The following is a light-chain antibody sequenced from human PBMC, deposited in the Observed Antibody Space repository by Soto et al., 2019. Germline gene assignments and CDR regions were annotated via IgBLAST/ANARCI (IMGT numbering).Light chain of an antibody. CDR1: QSVSSSY. Sequence: EIVLTQSPGTLSLSPGERATISCRASQSVSSSYFSWYQQKPGQAPRLLIYGASSRATGIPDRFSGSGSGTDFTLTISRLEPEDFAVYYCQQYGSSPFTFGPGTKVDIK. V-gene: IGKV3-20*01. J-gene: IGKJ3*01. CDR3: QQYGSSPFT. CDR2: GAS.